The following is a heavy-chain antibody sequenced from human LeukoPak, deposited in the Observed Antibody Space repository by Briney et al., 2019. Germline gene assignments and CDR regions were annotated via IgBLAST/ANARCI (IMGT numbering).Heavy chain of an antibody. CDR2: VFYTGST. D-gene: IGHD2-15*01. CDR3: ARVGYCTGGSCYSDYFYGMDV. CDR1: GDSMNNYY. J-gene: IGHJ6*02. V-gene: IGHV4-59*01. Sequence: SETLSLTCTVSGDSMNNYYWSWIRQPPGKELEWIGYVFYTGSTNYNPSLKSRVTISVDTSKNQFSLKLSSVTAADTAVYYCARVGYCTGGSCYSDYFYGMDVWGQGTTVTVSS.